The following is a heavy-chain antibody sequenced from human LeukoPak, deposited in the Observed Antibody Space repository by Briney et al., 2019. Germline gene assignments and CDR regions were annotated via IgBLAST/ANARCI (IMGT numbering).Heavy chain of an antibody. D-gene: IGHD4-11*01. J-gene: IGHJ5*02. Sequence: PSQTLSLTCTVSGGSISSGGYYWSWIRQHPGKGLEWIGYIYYSGSTYYNPSLKSRVTISVDTSKNQFSLKLSPVTAADTAVYYCARDHSNPSGWFDPWGQGTLVTVSS. CDR2: IYYSGST. CDR1: GGSISSGGYY. V-gene: IGHV4-31*03. CDR3: ARDHSNPSGWFDP.